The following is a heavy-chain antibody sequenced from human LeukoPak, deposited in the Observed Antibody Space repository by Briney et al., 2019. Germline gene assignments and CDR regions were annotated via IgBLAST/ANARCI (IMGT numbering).Heavy chain of an antibody. CDR1: VFTLCSYA. CDR2: ISYDGSNN. D-gene: IGHD3-10*01. V-gene: IGHV3-30-3*01. Sequence: GGSLRLSCAASVFTLCSYAIHWVRQAPGKGLEWVAVISYDGSNNYYADSVKGRFTISRDNSKNTLYLQMNSLRAEDTAVYYCARDWTFTRFSGSHPCAFDVWGQGTMVTVSS. CDR3: ARDWTFTRFSGSHPCAFDV. J-gene: IGHJ3*01.